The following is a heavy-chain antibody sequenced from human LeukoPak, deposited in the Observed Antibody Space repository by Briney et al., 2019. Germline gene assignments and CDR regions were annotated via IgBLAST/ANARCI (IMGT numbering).Heavy chain of an antibody. D-gene: IGHD3-16*01. J-gene: IGHJ5*02. CDR1: GGSMSSHH. V-gene: IGHV4-59*11. CDR2: IYYSGST. CDR3: AREAGNGRGGNWFDP. Sequence: SDTLSITGSLSGGSMSSHHWTWIRQPPGKGLEWIGHIYYSGSTNYNSSLKSRVTISVDTSMNQFSLKLTSVTAADTAVYYCAREAGNGRGGNWFDPWGQGTLVTVSS.